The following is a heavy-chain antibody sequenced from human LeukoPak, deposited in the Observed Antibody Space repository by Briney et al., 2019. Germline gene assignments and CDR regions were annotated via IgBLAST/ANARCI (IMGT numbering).Heavy chain of an antibody. J-gene: IGHJ4*02. CDR2: ISGDGRST. D-gene: IGHD5-24*01. CDR3: AKDRRWLQIGYYFDY. Sequence: GGSLRLSCEASGFRFDDNAMHWVRQVPGKGLEWVSVISGDGRSTYFADSVKGRFTISRDNSKNSLYLQMNSLRTEDTALYYCAKDRRWLQIGYYFDYWGQGTLVTVSS. V-gene: IGHV3-43*02. CDR1: GFRFDDNA.